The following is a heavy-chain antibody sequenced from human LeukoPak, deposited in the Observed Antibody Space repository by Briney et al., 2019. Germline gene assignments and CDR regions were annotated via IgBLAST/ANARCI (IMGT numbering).Heavy chain of an antibody. D-gene: IGHD3-9*01. CDR2: INPSGGST. CDR1: GYTFTSYY. J-gene: IGHJ4*02. CDR3: ARSRSLRYFDWLLSY. Sequence: ASVKVSCKESGYTFTSYYMHWVRQAPGQGLEWMGIINPSGGSTSYAQKFQGRVTMTRDTSTSTVYMELSSLRSEDTAVYYCARSRSLRYFDWLLSYWGQGTLVTVSS. V-gene: IGHV1-46*01.